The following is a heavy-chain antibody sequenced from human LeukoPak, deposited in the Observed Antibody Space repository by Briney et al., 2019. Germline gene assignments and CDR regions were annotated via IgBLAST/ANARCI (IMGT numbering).Heavy chain of an antibody. CDR3: TAGALGY. CDR2: IKPDGSDK. D-gene: IGHD3-16*01. J-gene: IGHJ4*02. Sequence: GGSLTLSCAASGFSFISYWMNWVRQAPGKGLEWVANIKPDGSDKYYVDSVNGRFTISKDNAKNSLYLQINSLRAEDTAVYYCTAGALGYWGRRALINVS. V-gene: IGHV3-7*01. CDR1: GFSFISYW.